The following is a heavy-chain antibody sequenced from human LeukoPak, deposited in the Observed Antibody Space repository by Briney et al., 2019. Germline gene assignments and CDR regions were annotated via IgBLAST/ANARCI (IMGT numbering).Heavy chain of an antibody. CDR1: GYTFTSYD. D-gene: IGHD3-10*01. CDR2: MNPNSGNT. V-gene: IGHV1-8*01. CDR3: ARGLRWFGESYDY. Sequence: ASVKVSCKASGYTFTSYDINRVRQATGQGLEWMGWMNPNSGNTGYAQKFQGRVTMTRNTSISTAYMELSSLRSEDTAVYYCARGLRWFGESYDYWGQGTLVTVSS. J-gene: IGHJ4*02.